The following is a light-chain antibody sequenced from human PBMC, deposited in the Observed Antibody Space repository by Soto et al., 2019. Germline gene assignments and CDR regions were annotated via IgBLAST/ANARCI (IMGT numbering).Light chain of an antibody. J-gene: IGLJ1*01. CDR3: CSYAGSSTYA. V-gene: IGLV2-23*02. CDR1: SRDVGGYNY. CDR2: EVS. Sequence: QSALTQPPSASGSPGQSVTISCTGTSRDVGGYNYVSWYQQHPGKAPKLMIYEVSKRPSGVSNRFSGSQSGNTASLTISGLQAEDEADYYCCSYAGSSTYAFGSGTKVTVL.